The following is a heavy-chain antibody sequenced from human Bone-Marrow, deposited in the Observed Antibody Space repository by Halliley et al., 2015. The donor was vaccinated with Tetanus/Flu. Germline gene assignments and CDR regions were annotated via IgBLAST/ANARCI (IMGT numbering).Heavy chain of an antibody. Sequence: EWIGYVHGSGRTKYNPSLKSRVTISLDTSKNQVSLKLSSVTAADTATYYCARGGAATEDWIDPWGQGTLVSVSS. CDR3: ARGGAATEDWIDP. D-gene: IGHD6-13*01. V-gene: IGHV4-59*09. J-gene: IGHJ5*02. CDR2: VHGSGRT.